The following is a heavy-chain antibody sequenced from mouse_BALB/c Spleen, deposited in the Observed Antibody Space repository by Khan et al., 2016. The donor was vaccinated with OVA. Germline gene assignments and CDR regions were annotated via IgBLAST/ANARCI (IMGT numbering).Heavy chain of an antibody. CDR2: VDPFSGGT. D-gene: IGHD2-2*01. J-gene: IGHJ3*01. CDR1: GYSFTTYY. V-gene: IGHV1S135*01. Sequence: VRLQQSGPELMKPGASVKISCKASGYSFTTYYLHWVMQSHGESLEWIGYVDPFSGGTTYNQKFMGKATLTVDKSSTTAYMHLSNLTSEDSAVYFCTRHGYVAWFTYWGQGTLVTVSA. CDR3: TRHGYVAWFTY.